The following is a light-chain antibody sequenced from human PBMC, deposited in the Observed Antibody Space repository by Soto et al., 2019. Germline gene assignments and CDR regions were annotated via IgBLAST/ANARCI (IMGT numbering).Light chain of an antibody. Sequence: DVVMTQSPLSLPVTPGEPASISCRSSQSLLFINGYNYLDWYLQKPGQSPQLLFHLGSNRASGVADRFSGSGSGTHVTLKSSRVEAYDGGVDYWMQALQAPGTSVQGTKLEIK. CDR2: LGS. CDR1: QSLLFINGYNY. CDR3: MQALQAPGT. J-gene: IGKJ2*02. V-gene: IGKV2-28*01.